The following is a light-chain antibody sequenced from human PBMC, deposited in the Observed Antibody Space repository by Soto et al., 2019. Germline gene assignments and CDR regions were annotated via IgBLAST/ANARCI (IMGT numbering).Light chain of an antibody. Sequence: EIVLTQSPATLSLSPGERATLSSRASQSVSSYLAWYQQKPGQAPRLLIYDASNRAAGSPAMFSGSGSGTDFTLTISSLEPEDFAVYYCQQRSNWPLIVGGGTKVEIK. CDR2: DAS. CDR1: QSVSSY. J-gene: IGKJ4*01. V-gene: IGKV3-11*01. CDR3: QQRSNWPLI.